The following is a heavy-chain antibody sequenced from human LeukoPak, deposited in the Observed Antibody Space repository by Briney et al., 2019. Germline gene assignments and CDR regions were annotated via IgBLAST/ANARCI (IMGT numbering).Heavy chain of an antibody. Sequence: TSETLSLTCAVYGGSFSGYYWSWIRQPPGKGLEWIGEINHSGSTNYNPSLKSRVTISVDTSKNQFSLKLSSVTAADTAVYYCARGYTMVRGVIIYLTGFDYWGQGTLVTVSS. CDR1: GGSFSGYY. V-gene: IGHV4-34*01. D-gene: IGHD3-10*01. J-gene: IGHJ4*02. CDR3: ARGYTMVRGVIIYLTGFDY. CDR2: INHSGST.